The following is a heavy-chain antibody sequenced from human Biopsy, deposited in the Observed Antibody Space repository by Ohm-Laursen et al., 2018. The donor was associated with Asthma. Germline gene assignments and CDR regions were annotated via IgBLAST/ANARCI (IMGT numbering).Heavy chain of an antibody. CDR1: GFTFSSYA. CDR3: ARLATRYSYGRIYYSYGMDV. Sequence: ASVKVSCKPSGFTFSSYALTWVRQAPGQGLEWLGGVTPIYGITDYAQKFQGRLSITADGSTTTAYMELNSLTFEDTAVYFCARLATRYSYGRIYYSYGMDVWGQGTTVTVSS. D-gene: IGHD5-18*01. CDR2: VTPIYGIT. J-gene: IGHJ6*02. V-gene: IGHV1-69*13.